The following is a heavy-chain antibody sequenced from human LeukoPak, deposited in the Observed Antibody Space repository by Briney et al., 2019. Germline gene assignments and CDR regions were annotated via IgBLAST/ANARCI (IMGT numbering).Heavy chain of an antibody. CDR1: GGSISSGGYY. CDR2: INHSGNT. D-gene: IGHD6-13*01. CDR3: ARGKRGYSSSWYDY. J-gene: IGHJ4*02. Sequence: SETLSLTCTVSGGSISSGGYYWSWIRQPPGKGLEWIGEINHSGNTNYNPSLKSRVTISVDTSKNQFSLKLSSVTAADTAVYYCARGKRGYSSSWYDYWGQGTLVTVSS. V-gene: IGHV4-39*07.